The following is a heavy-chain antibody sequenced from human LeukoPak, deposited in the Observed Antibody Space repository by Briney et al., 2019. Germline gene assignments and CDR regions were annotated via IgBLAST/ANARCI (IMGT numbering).Heavy chain of an antibody. D-gene: IGHD6-19*01. CDR3: ARVTSSGWPWFDP. Sequence: TSETLSLTCTVSGGSISSGGYYWSWIRQPAGKGLEWIGRIYTSGSTNYNPSLKSRVTMSVDTSKNQFSLKLSSVTAADTAVYYCARVTSSGWPWFDPWGQGTLVTVSS. CDR2: IYTSGST. CDR1: GGSISSGGYY. V-gene: IGHV4-61*02. J-gene: IGHJ5*02.